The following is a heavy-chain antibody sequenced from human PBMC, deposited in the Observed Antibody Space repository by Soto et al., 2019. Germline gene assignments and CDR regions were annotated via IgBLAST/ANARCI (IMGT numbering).Heavy chain of an antibody. CDR3: ARDDYGDFNGMDV. CDR2: IWYDGSNK. D-gene: IGHD4-17*01. Sequence: QVQLVESGGGVVQPGRSLRLSCAASGFTFSSYGMHWVRQAPGKGLEWVAVIWYDGSNKYYADSVKGRFTISRDNSKNTLYLQMNSLRAEDTAVYYCARDDYGDFNGMDVWGQGTTVTVSS. J-gene: IGHJ6*02. CDR1: GFTFSSYG. V-gene: IGHV3-33*01.